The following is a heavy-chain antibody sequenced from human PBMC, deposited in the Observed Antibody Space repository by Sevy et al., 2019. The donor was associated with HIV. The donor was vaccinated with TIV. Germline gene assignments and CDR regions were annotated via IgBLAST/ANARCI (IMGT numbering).Heavy chain of an antibody. CDR1: GFNFSTYA. CDR2: VSGGSGGST. J-gene: IGHJ1*01. Sequence: GESLKISCAATGFNFSTYAMSWVRPAPGKGLEWVSAVSGGSGGSTYYADSVKGRFTISRDNSKSTLYLQMYSLRAEDTAVYYCAKRASSTWDCPSADYFQHWGQGTLVTVSS. CDR3: AKRASSTWDCPSADYFQH. D-gene: IGHD6-13*01. V-gene: IGHV3-23*01.